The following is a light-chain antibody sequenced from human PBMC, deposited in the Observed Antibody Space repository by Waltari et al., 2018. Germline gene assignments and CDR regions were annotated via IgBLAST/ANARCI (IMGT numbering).Light chain of an antibody. V-gene: IGLV1-51*01. CDR3: GSWDSSLSAHYV. Sequence: QSVLTQPPSVSAAPGQKVTISCSGIPPNIGNNYVSWYRQLPGTAPKLLIYDNNKRPSGIPDRFSGSNSGTSATLGITGLQTGDEADYYCGSWDSSLSAHYVFGTGTKVTVL. CDR1: PPNIGNNY. J-gene: IGLJ1*01. CDR2: DNN.